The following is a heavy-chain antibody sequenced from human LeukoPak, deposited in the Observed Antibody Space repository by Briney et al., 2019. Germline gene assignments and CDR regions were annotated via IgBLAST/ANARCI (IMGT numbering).Heavy chain of an antibody. CDR1: GFTFISYS. J-gene: IGHJ4*02. CDR3: ARDRGSDTSGYEDFDY. Sequence: GSLRLSCAASGFTFISYSMSWARQAPGKGLEWVSSISSGSSYIYYADSVNGRFTISRDNARNSLYLLMNRRRAEDTAIYYCARDRGSDTSGYEDFDYWGQGTLVTVSS. V-gene: IGHV3-21*01. CDR2: ISSGSSYI. D-gene: IGHD3-22*01.